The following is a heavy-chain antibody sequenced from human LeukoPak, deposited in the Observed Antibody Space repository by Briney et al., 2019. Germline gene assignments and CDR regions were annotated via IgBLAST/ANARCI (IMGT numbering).Heavy chain of an antibody. CDR1: GFTFSSYA. Sequence: GGSLRLSCAASGFTFSSYAMSWVRQAPGNGLELVSAINERGDITKYADSVKGRFTISRDNSKNTLYLQMNSLRAEDTAVYYCARGDDISPGRVLDYWGRGTLVTVSS. CDR3: ARGDDISPGRVLDY. J-gene: IGHJ4*02. CDR2: INERGDIT. V-gene: IGHV3-23*01. D-gene: IGHD3-9*01.